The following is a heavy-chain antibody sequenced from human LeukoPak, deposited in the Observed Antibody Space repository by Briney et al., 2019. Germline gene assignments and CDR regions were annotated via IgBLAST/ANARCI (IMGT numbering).Heavy chain of an antibody. D-gene: IGHD3-3*01. CDR1: GGSFSGYY. J-gene: IGHJ4*02. CDR3: ARDQQKYYDFWSGYYRLVDY. V-gene: IGHV4-34*01. Sequence: SETLSLTCAVYGGSFSGYYWSWIRQPPGKGLEWIGEINHSGSTNYNPSLKSRVTISVDTSKNQFSLKLSSVTAADTAVYYCARDQQKYYDFWSGYYRLVDYWGQGTLVTVSS. CDR2: INHSGST.